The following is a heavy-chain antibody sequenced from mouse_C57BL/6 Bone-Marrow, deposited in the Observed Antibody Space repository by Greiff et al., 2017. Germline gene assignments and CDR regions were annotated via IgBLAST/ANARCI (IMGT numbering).Heavy chain of an antibody. CDR3: ARMLLRDYFDY. CDR2: IWSGGST. J-gene: IGHJ2*01. Sequence: VKLQESGPGLVQPSQSLSITCTVSGFSLTSYGVHWVRQSPGKGLEWLGVIWSGGSTDYNAAFISRLSISKDNSKSQVFFKMNSLQADDTAIYYCARMLLRDYFDYWGQGTTLTVSS. CDR1: GFSLTSYG. D-gene: IGHD1-1*01. V-gene: IGHV2-2*01.